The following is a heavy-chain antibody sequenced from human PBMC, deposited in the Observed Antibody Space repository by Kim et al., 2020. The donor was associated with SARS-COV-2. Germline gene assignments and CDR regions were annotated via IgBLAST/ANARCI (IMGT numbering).Heavy chain of an antibody. CDR3: ARNVGQRNDFAPRTNHYFAMDV. CDR2: IYYSGST. CDR1: GGSISSGGYY. D-gene: IGHD1-1*01. J-gene: IGHJ6*02. Sequence: SETLSLTCTVSGGSISSGGYYWNWIRHHPGKGLEWIGYIYYSGSTNYNPSLKSRLTISVDMSKNHFSLKLTSVTAADTAVYYCARNVGQRNDFAPRTNHYFAMDVWGPGTTVTVSS. V-gene: IGHV4-31*03.